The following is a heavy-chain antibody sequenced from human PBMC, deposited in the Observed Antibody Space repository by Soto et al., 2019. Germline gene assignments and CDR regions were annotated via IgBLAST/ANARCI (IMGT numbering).Heavy chain of an antibody. CDR3: ARLGYCSGGSCYRRFDP. J-gene: IGHJ5*02. CDR2: IYYSGST. CDR1: GGSISSSSYY. D-gene: IGHD2-15*01. Sequence: PSETLSLTCTVSGGSISSSSYYWGWIRQPPGKGLEWIGSIYYSGSTYYNPSLKSRVTISVDTSKNQFSLKLSSVTAADTAVYYCARLGYCSGGSCYRRFDPWGQGNLVTVSS. V-gene: IGHV4-39*01.